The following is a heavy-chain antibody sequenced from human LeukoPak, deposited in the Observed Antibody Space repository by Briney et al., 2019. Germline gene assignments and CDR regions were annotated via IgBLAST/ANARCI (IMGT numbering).Heavy chain of an antibody. D-gene: IGHD2-2*01. CDR3: ASRWILGYCSSNTCGHNYYNGMDV. Sequence: EASVKVSCKVSGGTLSSFAISWARQAPGQGFEWMGGIIPMYATANYAQKFQGRVTVTADESTSTAYMELSSLRSEDTAVYYCASRWILGYCSSNTCGHNYYNGMDVWGKGTTVTVSS. CDR2: IIPMYATA. V-gene: IGHV1-69*13. J-gene: IGHJ6*04. CDR1: GGTLSSFA.